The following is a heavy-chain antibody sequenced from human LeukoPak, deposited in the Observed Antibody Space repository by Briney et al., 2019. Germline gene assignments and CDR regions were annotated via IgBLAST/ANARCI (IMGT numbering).Heavy chain of an antibody. CDR1: GGSISSSSYY. CDR3: AKVPQKYYGSGTNWYFDL. J-gene: IGHJ2*01. D-gene: IGHD3-10*01. Sequence: SETLSLTCTVSGGSISSSSYYWGWIRQPPGKGLEWVGSIYYSGSTYYNPSRKRRVTISVDTYKNQFSLKLSSVTAAHTAVYYCAKVPQKYYGSGTNWYFDLWGRGTLVTVSS. CDR2: IYYSGST. V-gene: IGHV4-39*07.